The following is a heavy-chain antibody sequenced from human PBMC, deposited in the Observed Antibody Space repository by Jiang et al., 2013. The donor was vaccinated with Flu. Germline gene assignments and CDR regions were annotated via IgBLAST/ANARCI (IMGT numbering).Heavy chain of an antibody. D-gene: IGHD3-22*01. CDR3: ASTGITMIVARHFDY. J-gene: IGHJ4*02. Sequence: LLKPSETLSLTCAVYGGSFSGYYWSWIRQPPGKGLEWIGEINHSGSTNYNPSLKSRVTISVDTSKNQFSLKLSSVTAADTAVYYCASTGITMIVARHFDYWGQGTLVTVSS. CDR2: INHSGST. CDR1: GGSFSGYY. V-gene: IGHV4-34*01.